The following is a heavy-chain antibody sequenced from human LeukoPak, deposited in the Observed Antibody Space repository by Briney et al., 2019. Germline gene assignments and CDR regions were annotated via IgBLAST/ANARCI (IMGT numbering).Heavy chain of an antibody. J-gene: IGHJ4*02. D-gene: IGHD5-24*01. Sequence: SETLSLTCAVSGYSISSGYYWGWIRQPPGKGLEWIGSIYHSGSTYYNPSLKSRVTISLDTSKNQFSLKLSSVTAADTAVYYCARDRETRGFDYWGQGTLVTVSS. CDR2: IYHSGST. CDR1: GYSISSGYY. CDR3: ARDRETRGFDY. V-gene: IGHV4-38-2*02.